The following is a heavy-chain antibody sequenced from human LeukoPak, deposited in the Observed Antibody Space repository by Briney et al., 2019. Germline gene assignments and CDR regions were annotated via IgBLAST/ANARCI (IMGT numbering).Heavy chain of an antibody. Sequence: PGGSLRLSCAASGFTFSNYWMDWVRQAAGEGLVWVSRITSDGSSTRHADSVKGRFTISRDNAKNTLYLQMNSLRAEDTAVYYCARDYAVGESFDIWGQGTLVTVSS. J-gene: IGHJ3*02. D-gene: IGHD3-16*01. CDR2: ITSDGSST. CDR1: GFTFSNYW. V-gene: IGHV3-74*01. CDR3: ARDYAVGESFDI.